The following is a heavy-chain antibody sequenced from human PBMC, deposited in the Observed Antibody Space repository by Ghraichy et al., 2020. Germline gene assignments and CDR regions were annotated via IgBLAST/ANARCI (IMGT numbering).Heavy chain of an antibody. Sequence: ASVKVSCKASGYTFTSYGISWVRQAPGQGLEWMGWISAYNGNTNYAQKLQGRVTMTTDTSTSTAYMELRSLRSDDTAVYYCARAAETYYDYVWGSYPHYYYYGMDVWGQGTTVTVSS. J-gene: IGHJ6*02. CDR1: GYTFTSYG. D-gene: IGHD3-16*02. CDR2: ISAYNGNT. V-gene: IGHV1-18*04. CDR3: ARAAETYYDYVWGSYPHYYYYGMDV.